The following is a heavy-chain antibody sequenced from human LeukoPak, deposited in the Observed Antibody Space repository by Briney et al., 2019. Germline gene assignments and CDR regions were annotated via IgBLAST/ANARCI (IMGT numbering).Heavy chain of an antibody. Sequence: PSETLSLTYTVSGVSISSGNYYWSWIRQHPGKGLEWIGYIYYSGNTYYNPSLKSRVAISVDTSKNQFSLKPSSVTAADTAVYYCARISGWSNRAPFDYWGQGTLVTVSS. CDR2: IYYSGNT. V-gene: IGHV4-31*03. J-gene: IGHJ4*02. CDR1: GVSISSGNYY. D-gene: IGHD6-19*01. CDR3: ARISGWSNRAPFDY.